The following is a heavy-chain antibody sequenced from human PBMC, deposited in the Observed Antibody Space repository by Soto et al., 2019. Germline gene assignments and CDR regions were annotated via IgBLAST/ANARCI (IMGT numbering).Heavy chain of an antibody. D-gene: IGHD3-3*01. Sequence: QVQVVESGGGVVQPGRSLRLSCAASGFTFSSFGMHWVRQAPGKGLEWVSLIWYDGSKKSYGDAVKGRFTVSRNNSRTTVYLQMNSLSAGDTAVYYCARDASYYSLWSGYYPSRNGMDVWGQGTTVTVSS. J-gene: IGHJ6*02. CDR1: GFTFSSFG. CDR3: ARDASYYSLWSGYYPSRNGMDV. CDR2: IWYDGSKK. V-gene: IGHV3-33*01.